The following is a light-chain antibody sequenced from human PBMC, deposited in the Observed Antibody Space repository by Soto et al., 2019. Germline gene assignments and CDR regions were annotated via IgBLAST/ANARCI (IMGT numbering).Light chain of an antibody. CDR3: QRRSDWPGT. J-gene: IGKJ1*01. V-gene: IGKV3-11*01. CDR2: CAS. CDR1: RSVSSA. Sequence: EIMLTQSLATLSLTPGERTTLSCIASRSVSSALAWSEQEPREGPRHLIYCASSRASAVLDRFSGSGSGEDFTLTRSRLEAEDFAVYYCQRRSDWPGTFGQGTKG.